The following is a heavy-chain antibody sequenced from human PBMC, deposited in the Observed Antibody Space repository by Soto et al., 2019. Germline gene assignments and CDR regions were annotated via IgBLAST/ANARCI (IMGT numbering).Heavy chain of an antibody. CDR1: GYSFTSYW. V-gene: IGHV5-51*01. D-gene: IGHD3-10*01. CDR2: IYPGDSDT. Sequence: GESLKISCKGSGYSFTSYWIGWVRQMPGKGLEWMGIIYPGDSDTRYSPSFQGQVTISADKSISTAYLQWSSLKASDTAMYYCASPRGQPGTRYHAFDIWGQGTMVTVSS. CDR3: ASPRGQPGTRYHAFDI. J-gene: IGHJ3*02.